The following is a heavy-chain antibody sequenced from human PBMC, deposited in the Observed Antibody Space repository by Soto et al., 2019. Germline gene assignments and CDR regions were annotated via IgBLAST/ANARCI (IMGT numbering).Heavy chain of an antibody. J-gene: IGHJ4*02. CDR1: GGSISIGAYS. CDR3: ARVRYSDHWHGLFDY. CDR2: IYHSGST. V-gene: IGHV4-30-2*01. D-gene: IGHD4-4*01. Sequence: PSETLSLPGTVPGGSISIGAYSWSWIRQPPGKGLEWIGYIYHSGSTCYIPSLRSRGTLSMDRTKNQFSLHLNSVTAGYTAVYFCARVRYSDHWHGLFDYLGQGTLVTVSS.